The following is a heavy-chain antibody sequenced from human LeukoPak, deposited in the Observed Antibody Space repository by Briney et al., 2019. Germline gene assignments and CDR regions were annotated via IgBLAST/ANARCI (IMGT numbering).Heavy chain of an antibody. CDR1: GGSISSGSYY. CDR3: ARVKITVRLPGDAFDI. Sequence: PSQTLSLTCTVSGGSISSGSYYWSWIRQPAGKGREGIGRIYTSGSTNYNPSLKSRVTISVDTSKNQFSLKLSSVTAADTAVYYCARVKITVRLPGDAFDIWGQGTVVTVSS. D-gene: IGHD1-14*01. J-gene: IGHJ3*02. V-gene: IGHV4-61*02. CDR2: IYTSGST.